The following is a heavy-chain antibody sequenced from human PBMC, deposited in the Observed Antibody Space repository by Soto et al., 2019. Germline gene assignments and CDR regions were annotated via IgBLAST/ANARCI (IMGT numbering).Heavy chain of an antibody. CDR1: GFTFGDYA. V-gene: IGHV3-9*01. D-gene: IGHD3-3*01. CDR3: AKVTPWGRFLEWFLDWYSDL. J-gene: IGHJ2*01. Sequence: GGSLRLSCAASGFTFGDYAMHLVGQAPGKGLEWVSGISWNSGSIGYADSVKGRFTISRDNAKNSLYLQMNSLRAEDTALYYWAKVTPWGRFLEWFLDWYSDLWGRGTLVTVSS. CDR2: ISWNSGSI.